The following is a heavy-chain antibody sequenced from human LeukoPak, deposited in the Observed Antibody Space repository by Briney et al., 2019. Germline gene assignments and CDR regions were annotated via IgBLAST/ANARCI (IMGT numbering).Heavy chain of an antibody. J-gene: IGHJ4*02. CDR2: FDPEDGET. D-gene: IGHD6-13*01. CDR1: GYTLTELS. Sequence: ASVKVSCMVSGYTLTELSMHWVRQAPGKGLEWMGGFDPEDGETIYAQKFQGRVTMTEDTSTDTAYMELSSLRSEDTAVYYCATRGYSSSWYVYWGQGTLVTVSS. CDR3: ATRGYSSSWYVY. V-gene: IGHV1-24*01.